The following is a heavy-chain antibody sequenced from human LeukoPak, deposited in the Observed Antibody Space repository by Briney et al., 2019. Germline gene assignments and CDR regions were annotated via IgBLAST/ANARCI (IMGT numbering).Heavy chain of an antibody. CDR3: ARDQYCSGGSCYLF. CDR1: GYTFTRYY. V-gene: IGHV1-2*02. J-gene: IGHJ4*02. Sequence: ASVKVSCKASGYTFTRYYMHWVRQAPGQGLEWMEWINPNSGGTNYAQKFQGRVTMTRDTSISTAYMELSRLRSDDTAVYYCARDQYCSGGSCYLFWGQGTLVTVSS. D-gene: IGHD2-15*01. CDR2: INPNSGGT.